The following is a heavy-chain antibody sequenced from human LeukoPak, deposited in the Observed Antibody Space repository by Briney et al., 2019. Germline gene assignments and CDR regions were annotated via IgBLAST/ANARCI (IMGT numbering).Heavy chain of an antibody. V-gene: IGHV1-69*06. J-gene: IGHJ4*02. CDR3: ARVQYYYDSSFGFDY. Sequence: ASVKVSCKASGYTFTSYGISWVRQAPGQGLEWMGGIIPIFGTANYAQKFQGRVTITADKSTSTAYMELSSLRSEDTAVYYCARVQYYYDSSFGFDYWGQGTLVTVSS. CDR2: IIPIFGTA. CDR1: GYTFTSYG. D-gene: IGHD3-22*01.